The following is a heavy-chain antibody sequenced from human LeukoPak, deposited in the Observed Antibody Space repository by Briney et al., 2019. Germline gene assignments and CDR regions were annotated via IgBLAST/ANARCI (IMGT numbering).Heavy chain of an antibody. Sequence: SETLSLTCTDSGGSISSSSYYWGWIRQPPGKGLEWIGSIYYSGSTYYNPSLKSRVTISVDTSKNQFSLKLSSVTAADTAVYYCARQQYDFWSGDYGPHGVDPWGQGTLVTVSS. V-gene: IGHV4-39*01. J-gene: IGHJ5*02. CDR1: GGSISSSSYY. D-gene: IGHD3-3*01. CDR2: IYYSGST. CDR3: ARQQYDFWSGDYGPHGVDP.